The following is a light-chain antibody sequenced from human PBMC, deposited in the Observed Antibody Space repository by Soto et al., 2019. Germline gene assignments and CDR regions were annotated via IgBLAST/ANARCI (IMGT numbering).Light chain of an antibody. Sequence: EVVLTQSPVTLSLSPGDRATLSCRASQSVSHSLAWYQQKPGQAPRLLIHDASSRATGIPARFSGSGSETDFTLTISSLEPEDFAVYYCQQYNSWPETFGQGTKVEIK. CDR2: DAS. CDR1: QSVSHS. J-gene: IGKJ1*01. V-gene: IGKV3-11*01. CDR3: QQYNSWPET.